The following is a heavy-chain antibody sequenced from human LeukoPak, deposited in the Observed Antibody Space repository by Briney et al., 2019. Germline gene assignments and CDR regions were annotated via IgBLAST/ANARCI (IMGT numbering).Heavy chain of an antibody. CDR2: IKQDGSEK. D-gene: IGHD1-14*01. Sequence: GGSLRHSCAVTGFTFSSYWMSWVRQAPGKGLEWVANIKQDGSEKYFVDSVKGRFTISRDSAKNSLYLQMNSLRVEDTAVFYCARSSINGFDIWGQGTMVTVSS. V-gene: IGHV3-7*01. CDR3: ARSSINGFDI. CDR1: GFTFSSYW. J-gene: IGHJ3*02.